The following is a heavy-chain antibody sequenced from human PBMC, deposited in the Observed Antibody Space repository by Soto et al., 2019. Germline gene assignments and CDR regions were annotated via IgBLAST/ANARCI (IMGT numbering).Heavy chain of an antibody. Sequence: PSETRSLTCTVSGGSISSYYWSWIRQPPGKGLEWIGYIYYSGSTNYNPSLKSRVTISVDTSKNQFSLKLSSVTAADTAVYYCARAPAHRKGYYYMDVWGKGTTVTVSS. CDR3: ARAPAHRKGYYYMDV. CDR2: IYYSGST. J-gene: IGHJ6*03. CDR1: GGSISSYY. V-gene: IGHV4-59*01.